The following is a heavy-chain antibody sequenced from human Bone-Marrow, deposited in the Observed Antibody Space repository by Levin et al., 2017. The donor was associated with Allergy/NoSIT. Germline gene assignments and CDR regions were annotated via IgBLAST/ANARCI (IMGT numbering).Heavy chain of an antibody. V-gene: IGHV3-23*01. J-gene: IGHJ6*02. D-gene: IGHD2-21*01. CDR3: AKEGGLVVREGYGMDV. CDR2: ITDGGT. Sequence: QAGGSLRLSCTASGPNFSSYLLAWVRHVPGKGLEWVSHITDGGTFYPDSVRGRFTISRDNSKNTRYLQMNSLRVDDTAVYYCAKEGGLVVREGYGMDVWGQGTTVTVSS. CDR1: GPNFSSYL.